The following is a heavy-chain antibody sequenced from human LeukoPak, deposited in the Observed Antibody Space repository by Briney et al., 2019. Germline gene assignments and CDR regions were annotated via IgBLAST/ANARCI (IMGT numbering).Heavy chain of an antibody. J-gene: IGHJ4*02. CDR3: ARGRYSRGLDY. V-gene: IGHV4-34*01. CDR2: INHSGST. Sequence: SETLSLTCAVYGGSFSGYYWSWLRQPPGKGLEWIGEINHSGSTNYNPSLKSRVTISVDTSKNQFSLKLSSVTAADTAVYYCARGRYSRGLDYWGQGTLVTVSS. D-gene: IGHD6-19*01. CDR1: GGSFSGYY.